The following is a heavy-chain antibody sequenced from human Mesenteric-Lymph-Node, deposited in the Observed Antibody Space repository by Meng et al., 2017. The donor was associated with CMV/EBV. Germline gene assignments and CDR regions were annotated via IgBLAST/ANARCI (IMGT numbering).Heavy chain of an antibody. Sequence: SGFTFSNFGMRWVPQPPGRGLGWVAVIWNDGSNEYYGDSVEGRFTISRDNSKKTLYLQMNSLRAEDTAVYYCARGDMAPYWYFDLWGRGTLVTVSS. CDR3: ARGDMAPYWYFDL. CDR2: IWNDGSNE. CDR1: GFTFSNFG. D-gene: IGHD5-24*01. J-gene: IGHJ2*01. V-gene: IGHV3-33*01.